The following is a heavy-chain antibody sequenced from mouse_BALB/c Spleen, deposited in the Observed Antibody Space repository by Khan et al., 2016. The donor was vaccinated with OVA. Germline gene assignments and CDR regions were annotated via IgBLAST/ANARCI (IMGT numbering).Heavy chain of an antibody. Sequence: QVQLKESGAELAKPGASVKMSCKASGYTFTTYWMHWVKQRPGQGLEWIGYIDPGTGYTEYNQIFKDKATLTTDKSSSTAYIQLSSLTSEDSAVYYWARRGRFGIFVYWCKGSLVTVSA. J-gene: IGHJ3*01. CDR1: GYTFTTYW. D-gene: IGHD1-1*02. CDR2: IDPGTGYT. V-gene: IGHV1-7*01. CDR3: ARRGRFGIFVY.